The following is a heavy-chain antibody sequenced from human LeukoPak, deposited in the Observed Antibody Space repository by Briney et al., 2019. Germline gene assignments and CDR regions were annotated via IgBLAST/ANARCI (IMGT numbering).Heavy chain of an antibody. V-gene: IGHV3-23*01. Sequence: GGSLRLSCAASGFTFSSYAMSWVRQAPGKGLEWVSAISGSGGSTYYADSVKGRFTISRDNSKNTLYLQMNSLRAEDMAVYYCAKRALYSGYFNWFDPWGQGTLVTVSS. J-gene: IGHJ5*02. D-gene: IGHD5-12*01. CDR1: GFTFSSYA. CDR2: ISGSGGST. CDR3: AKRALYSGYFNWFDP.